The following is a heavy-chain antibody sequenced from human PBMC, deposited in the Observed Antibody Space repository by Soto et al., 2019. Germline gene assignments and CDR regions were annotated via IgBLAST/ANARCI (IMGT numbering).Heavy chain of an antibody. J-gene: IGHJ4*02. CDR2: INPNSGGT. CDR1: GYTFTGYY. Sequence: GASVKVSCKASGYTFTGYYMHWVRQAPGQGLEWMGWINPNSGGTNYAQKFQGRVTMTRDTSISTAYMELSRLRSDDTAVYYCARDRYIAVAGTPDYWGQRTLVTVSS. V-gene: IGHV1-2*02. CDR3: ARDRYIAVAGTPDY. D-gene: IGHD6-19*01.